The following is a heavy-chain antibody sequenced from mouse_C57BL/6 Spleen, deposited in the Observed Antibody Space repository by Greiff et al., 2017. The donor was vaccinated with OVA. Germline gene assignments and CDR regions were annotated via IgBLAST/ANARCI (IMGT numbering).Heavy chain of an antibody. CDR2: ISSGSSTI. CDR3: ARDNYYCSSYGLFAY. J-gene: IGHJ3*01. Sequence: DVKLVESGGGLVKPGGSLKLSCAASGFTFSDYGMHWVRQAPEKGLEWVAYISSGSSTIYSADTVTGRFTISRANAKNTMFLHMTSLRSEDTAMYYAARDNYYCSSYGLFAYWGQGTLVTVSA. V-gene: IGHV5-17*01. D-gene: IGHD1-1*01. CDR1: GFTFSDYG.